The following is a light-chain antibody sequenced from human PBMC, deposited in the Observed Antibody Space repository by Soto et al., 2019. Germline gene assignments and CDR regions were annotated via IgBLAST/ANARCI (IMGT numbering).Light chain of an antibody. CDR3: QQVDTSHS. Sequence: IQVTQSPSSLSASVGDRITITCRVSQGMSSYLAWYQQKPGKAPKLLIYAAYTLQSGSPSRFSGGGSGPDFTLTISNLQPEDIATYYCQQVDTSHSFGGGTKVEIK. J-gene: IGKJ4*01. CDR2: AAY. CDR1: QGMSSY. V-gene: IGKV1-9*01.